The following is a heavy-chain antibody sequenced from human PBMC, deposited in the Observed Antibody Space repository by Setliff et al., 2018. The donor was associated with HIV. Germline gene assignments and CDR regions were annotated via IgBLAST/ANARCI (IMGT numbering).Heavy chain of an antibody. CDR1: GYSISSNDW. CDR2: IYYSGSI. D-gene: IGHD4-17*01. Sequence: LSLTCVVSGYSISSNDWWGWIRQSPGKGLEWIGYIYYSGSIYYNPSLKSRVAMSVDTSKNQFSLKLSSVTAVDTAVYYCAKKGDGDYHFDYWGQGTLVTVSS. J-gene: IGHJ4*02. CDR3: AKKGDGDYHFDY. V-gene: IGHV4-28*02.